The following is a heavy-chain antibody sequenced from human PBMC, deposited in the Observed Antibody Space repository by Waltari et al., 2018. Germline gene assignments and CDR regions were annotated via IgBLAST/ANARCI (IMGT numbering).Heavy chain of an antibody. CDR3: ARDGARGYYYYYYMDV. CDR1: GGSFSGYY. V-gene: IGHV4-34*01. J-gene: IGHJ6*03. D-gene: IGHD1-26*01. Sequence: QVQLQQWGAGLLKPSETLSLTCAVYGGSFSGYYWSWIRQPPGKGLEWIGEINHSGSTNYNPSLKSRVTISVDTSKNQFSLKLSSVTAADTAVYYCARDGARGYYYYYYMDVWGKGTTVTVSS. CDR2: INHSGST.